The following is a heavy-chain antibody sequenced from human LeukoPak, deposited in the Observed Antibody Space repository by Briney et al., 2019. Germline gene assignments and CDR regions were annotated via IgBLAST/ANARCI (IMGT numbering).Heavy chain of an antibody. CDR2: IYSGGST. CDR3: ATYSSLNRREFQY. CDR1: GFTVSSNY. Sequence: GGSLRLSCAASGFTVSSNYMSWVRQAPGTGLEWVSVIYSGGSTYYADSVKGRFTISRDNSKNTLYLQMNSLRAEDTAVYYCATYSSLNRREFQYWGQGTLLTVSS. D-gene: IGHD3-22*01. J-gene: IGHJ1*01. V-gene: IGHV3-53*01.